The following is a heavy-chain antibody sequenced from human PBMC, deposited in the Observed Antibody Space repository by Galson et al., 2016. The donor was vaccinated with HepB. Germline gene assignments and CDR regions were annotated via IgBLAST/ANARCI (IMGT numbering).Heavy chain of an antibody. V-gene: IGHV3-20*04. CDR3: ARDRRGQQLGHFDL. J-gene: IGHJ2*01. D-gene: IGHD6-13*01. CDR2: ITWNGGTT. CDR1: GFNFHDFG. Sequence: SLRLSCAGSGFNFHDFGLSWVRQVPGKGLEWVSGITWNGGTTGYVDSVKGRFTITRDNAKRSLFLQMNTLTADDTALYYCARDRRGQQLGHFDLWGRGTRVTVSS.